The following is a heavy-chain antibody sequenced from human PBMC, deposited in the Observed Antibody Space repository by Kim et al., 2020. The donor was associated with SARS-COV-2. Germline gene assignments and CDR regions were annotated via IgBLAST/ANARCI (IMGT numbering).Heavy chain of an antibody. Sequence: GGSLRLSCAASGFTFSSYGMHWVRQAPGKGLEWVAVIWYDGSNKYYADSVKGRFTISRDNSKNTLYLQMNSLRAEDTAVYYCARDYYDSSGYPSEQLPGYWGQGTLVTVSS. D-gene: IGHD3-22*01. CDR3: ARDYYDSSGYPSEQLPGY. CDR1: GFTFSSYG. V-gene: IGHV3-33*01. J-gene: IGHJ4*02. CDR2: IWYDGSNK.